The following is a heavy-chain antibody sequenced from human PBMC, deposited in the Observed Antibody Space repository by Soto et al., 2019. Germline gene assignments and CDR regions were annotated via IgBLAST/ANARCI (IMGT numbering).Heavy chain of an antibody. CDR3: ATVLIRARIAAAGYAFDI. D-gene: IGHD6-13*01. CDR1: GYTFTGYY. V-gene: IGHV1-2*04. J-gene: IGHJ3*02. CDR2: INPNSGGT. Sequence: ASVKVSCKASGYTFTGYYMHWVRQAPGQGLEWMGWINPNSGGTNYAQKFQGWVTMTRDTSISTAYMELSSLRSEDTAVYYCATVLIRARIAAAGYAFDIWGQGTMVTVSS.